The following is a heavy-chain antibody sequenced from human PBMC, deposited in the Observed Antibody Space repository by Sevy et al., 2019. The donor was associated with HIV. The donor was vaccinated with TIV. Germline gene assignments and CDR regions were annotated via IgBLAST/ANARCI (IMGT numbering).Heavy chain of an antibody. J-gene: IGHJ4*02. Sequence: GGSLRLSCAASGFSFDDYTLHWVRQVPGKGLEWVSLISWDGGITYYADSVKGRFTIPRDNSKNSLYLQMNSLRTEDTALYYCAKDVASFSVAGGGFDYWGQGTLVTVSS. CDR3: AKDVASFSVAGGGFDY. D-gene: IGHD6-19*01. V-gene: IGHV3-43*01. CDR1: GFSFDDYT. CDR2: ISWDGGIT.